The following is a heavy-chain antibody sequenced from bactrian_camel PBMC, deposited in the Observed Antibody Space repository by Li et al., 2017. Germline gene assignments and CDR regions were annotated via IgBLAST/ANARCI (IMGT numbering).Heavy chain of an antibody. D-gene: IGHD5*01. CDR1: GDIYDSYC. CDR3: AAGQGVGWCLDVIRVGAEADFDY. V-gene: IGHV3S1*01. CDR2: IYTGGGRS. Sequence: VQLVESGGGSVQAGGSLRLSCAYSGDIYDSYCMAWFRQTPGKEREGLALIYTGGGRSYYADSVRGRFTISVDNAKNTLYLQMNSLKPEDTATYYCAAGQGVGWCLDVIRVGAEADFDYWGHGTQVTVS. J-gene: IGHJ6*01.